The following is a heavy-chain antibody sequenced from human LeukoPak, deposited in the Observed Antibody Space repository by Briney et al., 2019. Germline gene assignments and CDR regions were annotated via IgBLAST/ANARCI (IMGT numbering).Heavy chain of an antibody. J-gene: IGHJ4*02. CDR3: ARDWNYYDSSGYRRVDY. CDR2: ISSSGSTI. Sequence: PGGSLRLSCAASGFTFSDYYMSWIRQAPGKGLEWVSYISSSGSTIYYADSVKGRFTISRDNAKNSLYLQMNSLRAEDTAVYYCARDWNYYDSSGYRRVDYWGQGTLVTVSS. D-gene: IGHD3-22*01. V-gene: IGHV3-11*04. CDR1: GFTFSDYY.